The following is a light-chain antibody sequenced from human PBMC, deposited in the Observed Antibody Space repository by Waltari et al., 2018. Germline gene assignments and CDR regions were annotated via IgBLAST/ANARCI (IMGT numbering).Light chain of an antibody. V-gene: IGKV1-39*01. J-gene: IGKJ2*01. Sequence: DIQMTQSPSSLSAFLGDRVTITCRASQTITNYLNWYQQKPGKAPNLLIYGASILQSGVPSRFSGSGSGTDFTLTISSLQPEDFATYYCQQTYRAVTFGQGTKLEIK. CDR1: QTITNY. CDR2: GAS. CDR3: QQTYRAVT.